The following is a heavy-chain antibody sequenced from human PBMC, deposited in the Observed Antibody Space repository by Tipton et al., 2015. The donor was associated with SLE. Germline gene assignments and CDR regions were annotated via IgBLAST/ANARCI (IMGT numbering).Heavy chain of an antibody. D-gene: IGHD3-10*01. V-gene: IGHV1-8*01. CDR2: MNPNSGNT. CDR1: GYSFTRYE. CDR3: ARVFNFMVQGGDYYAMDV. Sequence: QVQLVQSGAEVRKPGASVKVSCEASGYSFTRYEINWVRQATGQGLEWMGRMNPNSGNTGYAQKFQGRVTMTRTTSISTAYMELSTLRSEDTAVYYCARVFNFMVQGGDYYAMDVWGQGTTVTVSS. J-gene: IGHJ6*02.